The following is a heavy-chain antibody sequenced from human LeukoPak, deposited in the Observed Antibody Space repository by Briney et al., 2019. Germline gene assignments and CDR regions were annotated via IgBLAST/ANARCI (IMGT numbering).Heavy chain of an antibody. D-gene: IGHD6-13*01. V-gene: IGHV1-69*06. CDR1: GYTFTSYG. J-gene: IGHJ5*02. CDR2: IIPIFGTA. CDR3: ARGRPTTSIAAAGVNWFDP. Sequence: GASVKVSCKASGYTFTSYGISWVRQAPGQGLEWMGGIIPIFGTANYAQKFQGRVTITADKSTSTPYMELSSLRSEDTAVYYCARGRPTTSIAAAGVNWFDPWGQGTLVTVSS.